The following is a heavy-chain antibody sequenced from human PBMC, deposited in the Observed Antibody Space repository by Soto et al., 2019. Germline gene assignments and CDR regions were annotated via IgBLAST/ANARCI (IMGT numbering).Heavy chain of an antibody. D-gene: IGHD6-13*01. CDR3: ARGVSSSWYHYYYGMDV. CDR1: GGSISSSIYY. V-gene: IGHV4-39*01. J-gene: IGHJ6*02. CDR2: IYYSGST. Sequence: SETLYLTCTVSGGSISSSIYYWGWIRQPPGKGLEWIGTIYYSGSTYYNPSLKSRVTISVDTSKNQFSLKLSSVPAADTAVYYCARGVSSSWYHYYYGMDVWGQGTTVT.